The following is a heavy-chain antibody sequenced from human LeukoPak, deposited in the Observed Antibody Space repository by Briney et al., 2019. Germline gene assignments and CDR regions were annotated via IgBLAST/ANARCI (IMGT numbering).Heavy chain of an antibody. CDR2: INPSSGGT. D-gene: IGHD6-13*01. CDR1: GYTFTDYY. Sequence: ASVKVSCKASGYTFTDYYMQWVRQAPGQGLEWMAWINPSSGGTNYAQKFQGRVTMTRDTSISTAYMDLSRLRSDDTAVYYCASGVSSSWYSDYWGQGTLVTVSS. J-gene: IGHJ4*02. V-gene: IGHV1-2*02. CDR3: ASGVSSSWYSDY.